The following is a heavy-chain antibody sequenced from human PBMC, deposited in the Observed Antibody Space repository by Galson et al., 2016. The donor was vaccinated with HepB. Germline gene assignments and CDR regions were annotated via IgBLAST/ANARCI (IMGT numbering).Heavy chain of an antibody. D-gene: IGHD3-3*01. CDR1: GFSISTYT. V-gene: IGHV3-21*01. CDR2: ISSSSAYV. J-gene: IGHJ3*02. Sequence: SLRLSCAASGFSISTYTMNWVRQAPGKGLEWISYISSSSAYVDYADSVKGRFTISRENAKNSLYLQMNSLRAEDTAVYYCARDRSRFSSGYYIGTRDVFAIWGQGTVVTVSS. CDR3: ARDRSRFSSGYYIGTRDVFAI.